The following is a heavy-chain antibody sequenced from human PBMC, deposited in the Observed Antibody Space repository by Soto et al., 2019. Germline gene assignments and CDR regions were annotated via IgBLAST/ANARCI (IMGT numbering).Heavy chain of an antibody. CDR1: GYTFTSYG. CDR2: ISAYNGNT. D-gene: IGHD2-15*01. CDR3: AGDVGYCSGGSCFGRKYFQH. J-gene: IGHJ1*01. V-gene: IGHV1-18*01. Sequence: QVQLVQSGAEVKKPGASVKVSCKASGYTFTSYGISWVRQAPGQGLEWMGWISAYNGNTNYAQKLQGRVTMTTDTSTGTAYMELRSLRSDDTAVYYCAGDVGYCSGGSCFGRKYFQHWGQGTLVTVSS.